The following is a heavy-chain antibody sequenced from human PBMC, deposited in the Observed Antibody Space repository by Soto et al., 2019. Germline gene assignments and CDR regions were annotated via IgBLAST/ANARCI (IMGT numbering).Heavy chain of an antibody. CDR1: GFTFSSYA. V-gene: IGHV3-23*01. Sequence: PGGSLRLSCAASGFTFSSYAMSWVRQAPGKGLEWVSAISGSGGSTYYADSVKGRFTISRDNSKNTLYLQMNSLRAEDTAVYYCAKVLMAAPYLYYYYGMDVWGQGTTVTVSS. J-gene: IGHJ6*02. CDR3: AKVLMAAPYLYYYYGMDV. D-gene: IGHD6-6*01. CDR2: ISGSGGST.